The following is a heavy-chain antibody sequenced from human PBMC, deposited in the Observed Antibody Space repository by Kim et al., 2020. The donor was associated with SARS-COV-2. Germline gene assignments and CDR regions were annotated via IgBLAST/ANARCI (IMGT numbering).Heavy chain of an antibody. Sequence: SETLSLTCTVSGGSISSYYWSWIRQPPGKGLEWIGYIYYSGSTNYNPSLKSRVTISVDTSKNQFSLKLSSVTAADTAVYYCARDGHDYGDYFDYWGQGTLVTVSS. J-gene: IGHJ4*02. CDR1: GGSISSYY. CDR2: IYYSGST. V-gene: IGHV4-59*01. D-gene: IGHD4-17*01. CDR3: ARDGHDYGDYFDY.